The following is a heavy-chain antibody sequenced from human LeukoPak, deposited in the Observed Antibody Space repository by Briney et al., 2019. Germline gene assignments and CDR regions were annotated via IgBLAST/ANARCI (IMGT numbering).Heavy chain of an antibody. Sequence: GGSLSLSCAASGFTFGSFSMSWVRQAPGKGLEWVSVISGSGETTFYADSVRGRFTISRDNSKSTLYLQMTSLRAEDTGVYYCAKKIDSGSYPLDYWGQGTLVTISS. D-gene: IGHD3-10*01. V-gene: IGHV3-23*01. CDR3: AKKIDSGSYPLDY. CDR2: ISGSGETT. J-gene: IGHJ4*02. CDR1: GFTFGSFS.